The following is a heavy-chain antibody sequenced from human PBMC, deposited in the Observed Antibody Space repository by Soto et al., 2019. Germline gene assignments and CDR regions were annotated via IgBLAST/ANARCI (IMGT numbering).Heavy chain of an antibody. CDR2: ISHTGST. V-gene: IGHV4-30-2*01. D-gene: IGHD3-10*01. Sequence: PSDTLSLTCAVSGGSITSGNSYSWSWIRQPPGKGLEWIGSISHTGSTSYTPSLKSRLTMSVDKSKNQFSLRLSSVTAADMAVYYCARAVAPYFGTWFDPWGQGILVTVSS. J-gene: IGHJ5*02. CDR1: GGSITSGNSYS. CDR3: ARAVAPYFGTWFDP.